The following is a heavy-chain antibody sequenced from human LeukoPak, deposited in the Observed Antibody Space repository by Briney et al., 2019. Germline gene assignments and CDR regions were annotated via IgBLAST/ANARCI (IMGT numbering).Heavy chain of an antibody. CDR3: ATGRRRSSGSFDY. Sequence: SETLSLTCAVYGGSFSGYYWSWIRQPPGKGLEWIGEINHIVSTNYNPSLKSRVTISVDPSKNQSSLKLSSVTAADTAVYYCATGRRRSSGSFDYWDQGTLVTVSS. CDR1: GGSFSGYY. D-gene: IGHD6-19*01. CDR2: INHIVST. J-gene: IGHJ4*02. V-gene: IGHV4-34*01.